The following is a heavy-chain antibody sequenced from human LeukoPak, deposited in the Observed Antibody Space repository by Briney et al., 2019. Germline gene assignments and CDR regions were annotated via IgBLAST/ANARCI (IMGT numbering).Heavy chain of an antibody. CDR2: INPNSGGT. CDR3: ARVGRYCSSTSCPAGEAFDI. D-gene: IGHD2-2*01. V-gene: IGHV1-2*02. Sequence: ASVKVSCKASGYTFTGYYMHWVRQAPGQGLEWMGWINPNSGGTNYAQKFQGRVTMTRDTSISTAYMELSSLRSEDTAVYYCARVGRYCSSTSCPAGEAFDIWGQGTMVTVSS. CDR1: GYTFTGYY. J-gene: IGHJ3*02.